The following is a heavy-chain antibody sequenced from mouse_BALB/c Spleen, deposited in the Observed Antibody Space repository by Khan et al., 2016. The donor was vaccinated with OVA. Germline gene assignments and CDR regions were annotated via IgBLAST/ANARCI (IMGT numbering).Heavy chain of an antibody. CDR1: GYSFTNYG. Sequence: QIQLVQSGPELKKPGETVKISCKASGYSFTNYGMNWVKQAPGKGLKWMGWINTNTGEPSYAEEFKGRFAFSLETSAGTAYLQITKLKNEYTASYFCARRFLTAYPLYYYAMDYWGQGTSVTVSS. V-gene: IGHV9-3*02. CDR2: INTNTGEP. D-gene: IGHD1-2*01. J-gene: IGHJ4*01. CDR3: ARRFLTAYPLYYYAMDY.